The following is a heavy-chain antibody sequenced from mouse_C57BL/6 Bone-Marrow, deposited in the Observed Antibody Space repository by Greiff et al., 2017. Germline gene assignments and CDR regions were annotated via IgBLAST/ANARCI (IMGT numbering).Heavy chain of an antibody. V-gene: IGHV1-49*01. D-gene: IGHD3-2*02. CDR2: FTMYSDAT. J-gene: IGHJ4*01. Sequence: LQQSGAELVRPGSSVKLSCKDSYFAFMARAMHWVKQRPGHGLEWIGSFTMYSDATEYSENFKGKATLTANTSTSTAYMEPSSLTYEDSAVYYCARGAAQAKDYAMDYWGQGTSVTVSS. CDR1: YFAFMARA. CDR3: ARGAAQAKDYAMDY.